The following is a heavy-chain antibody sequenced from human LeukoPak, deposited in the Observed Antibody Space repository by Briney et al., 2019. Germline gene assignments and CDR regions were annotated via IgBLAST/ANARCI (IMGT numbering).Heavy chain of an antibody. CDR1: RFTFCSYG. J-gene: IGHJ4*02. V-gene: IGHV3-30*02. Sequence: PGGSLRLSCAASRFTFCSYGMHWVREAPGKGLEWVAVIWYDGSNKYYADSVKGRFTISRDDSKSTLYLQMNSLTAEDTAVYYCTTKVMRGNLGDDYDDWGQGALVTVSS. CDR2: IWYDGSNK. CDR3: TTKVMRGNLGDDYDD. D-gene: IGHD5-12*01.